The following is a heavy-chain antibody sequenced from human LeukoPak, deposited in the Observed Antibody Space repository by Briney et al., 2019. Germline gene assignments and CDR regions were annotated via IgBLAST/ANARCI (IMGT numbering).Heavy chain of an antibody. Sequence: SVKVSCKASEGTFSSYAISWVRQAPGQGLEWMGRIIPILGIANYARKFQGRVTITADKSTSTAYMELSSLRSEDTAVYYCARDVIPINSSGYYSRSDPWGQGTLVTVSS. CDR1: EGTFSSYA. J-gene: IGHJ5*02. CDR2: IIPILGIA. CDR3: ARDVIPINSSGYYSRSDP. V-gene: IGHV1-69*04. D-gene: IGHD3-22*01.